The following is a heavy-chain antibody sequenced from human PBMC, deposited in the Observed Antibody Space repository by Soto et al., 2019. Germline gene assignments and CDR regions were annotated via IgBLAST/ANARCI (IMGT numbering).Heavy chain of an antibody. CDR1: GYTFTSYY. D-gene: IGHD4-17*01. J-gene: IGHJ6*03. V-gene: IGHV1-46*03. CDR3: ARVGTTVTTGSAYYYYYMDV. Sequence: GASVKVSCKASGYTFTSYYMHCVRQAPGQGLEWMGIINPSGGSTSYAQKFQGRVTMTRDTSTSTVYMELSSLRSEDTAVYYCARVGTTVTTGSAYYYYYMDVWGKGTTVTVSS. CDR2: INPSGGST.